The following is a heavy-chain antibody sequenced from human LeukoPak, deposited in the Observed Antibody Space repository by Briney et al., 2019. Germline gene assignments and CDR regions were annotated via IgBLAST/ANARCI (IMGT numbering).Heavy chain of an antibody. CDR3: ARDYDSSGYYPFY. CDR2: INHSGST. J-gene: IGHJ4*02. Sequence: SETLSLTCAVYGGSFSGYYWSWIRQPPGKGLEWIGEINHSGSTNYIPSLKSRVTISVDTSKNQFSLKLSSVSAADTAVYYCARDYDSSGYYPFYWGQGTPVTVSS. CDR1: GGSFSGYY. V-gene: IGHV4-34*01. D-gene: IGHD3-22*01.